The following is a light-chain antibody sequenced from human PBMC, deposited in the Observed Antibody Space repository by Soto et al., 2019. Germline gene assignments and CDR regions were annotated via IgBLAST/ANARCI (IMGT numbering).Light chain of an antibody. CDR1: SGSIASDY. Sequence: NFMLTQPHSASESPGKTVTISCTRSSGSIASDYVQWYQQRPGSAPSTVIYKDDQRPSGVPDRFSGAIDSSSNSASLTISGLQTEDEADYYCQSYDSNDQVFGGGTKLTVL. CDR3: QSYDSNDQV. J-gene: IGLJ3*02. V-gene: IGLV6-57*04. CDR2: KDD.